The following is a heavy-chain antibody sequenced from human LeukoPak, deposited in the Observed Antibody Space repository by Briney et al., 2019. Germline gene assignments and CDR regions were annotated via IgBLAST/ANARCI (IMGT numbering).Heavy chain of an antibody. CDR2: ISSSSSTI. J-gene: IGHJ4*02. V-gene: IGHV3-48*01. D-gene: IGHD2-2*01. Sequence: GGSLRLSCAASGFTFSSYSMNWVRQAPGKGLEWVSYISSSSSTIYYADSVKGRFTISRDNAKNSLYLQMNSLRAEDTAVYYCARGPRGIVVVPAADYWGQGTLVTVSS. CDR3: ARGPRGIVVVPAADY. CDR1: GFTFSSYS.